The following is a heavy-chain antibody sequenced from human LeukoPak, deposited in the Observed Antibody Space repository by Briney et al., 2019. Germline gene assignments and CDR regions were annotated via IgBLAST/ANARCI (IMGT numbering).Heavy chain of an antibody. V-gene: IGHV4-34*01. Sequence: SETLSLTCAVYGGSFSGYYWSWIRQPPGEGLEWIGEINHSGSTNYNPSLKSRVTISVDTSKNQFSLKLSSVTAADTAVYYCATSSYLAFDIWGQGTMVTVSS. J-gene: IGHJ3*02. CDR2: INHSGST. CDR3: ATSSYLAFDI. D-gene: IGHD2-2*01. CDR1: GGSFSGYY.